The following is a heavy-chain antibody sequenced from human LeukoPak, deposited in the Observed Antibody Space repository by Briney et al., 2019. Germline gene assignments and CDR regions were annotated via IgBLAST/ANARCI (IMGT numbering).Heavy chain of an antibody. J-gene: IGHJ4*02. Sequence: QPGGSLRLSCAASGFTVSSNYMSWVRQAPGKGLEWVSVIYSGGSTYYADSVKGRFTISRDNSKNTLYLQMNSLRAEDTAVYYCASHPALSSSSWWASRGTDCWGQGTLVTVSS. D-gene: IGHD6-13*01. CDR1: GFTVSSNY. CDR3: ASHPALSSSSWWASRGTDC. CDR2: IYSGGST. V-gene: IGHV3-66*02.